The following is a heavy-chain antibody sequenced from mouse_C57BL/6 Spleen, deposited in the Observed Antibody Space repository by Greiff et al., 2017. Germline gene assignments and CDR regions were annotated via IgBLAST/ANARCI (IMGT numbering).Heavy chain of an antibody. Sequence: EVKLVESGGGLVQPGGSLKLSCAASGFTFSDYYMYWVRQTPEKRLEWVAYISNGGGSTYYPDTVKGRFTISRDNAKNTLYLQMSRLRSEDTAMXYCYSHDGCDYAMDYWGQGTSVTVSS. CDR1: GFTFSDYY. CDR3: YSHDGCDYAMDY. V-gene: IGHV5-12*01. D-gene: IGHD2-3*01. J-gene: IGHJ4*01. CDR2: ISNGGGST.